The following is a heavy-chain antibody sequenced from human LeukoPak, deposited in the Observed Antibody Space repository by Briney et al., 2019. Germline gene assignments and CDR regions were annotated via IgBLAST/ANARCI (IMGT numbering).Heavy chain of an antibody. CDR3: ACRLGYCSSTSCDAFDI. CDR2: IYPDDSNT. D-gene: IGHD2-2*01. V-gene: IGHV5-51*01. Sequence: PGESLKISCEASGYTFSNYWIGWVRQMPGKGLEWMGIIYPDDSNTIYSPSFQGQVTISADMSISTAYLQWSSLKASDTAMYYCACRLGYCSSTSCDAFDIWGQGTMVTVSS. J-gene: IGHJ3*02. CDR1: GYTFSNYW.